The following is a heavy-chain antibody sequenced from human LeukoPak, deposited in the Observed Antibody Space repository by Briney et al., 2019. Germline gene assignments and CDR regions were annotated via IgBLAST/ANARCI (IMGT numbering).Heavy chain of an antibody. J-gene: IGHJ4*02. V-gene: IGHV3-69-1*02. D-gene: IGHD3-10*01. CDR2: ISSSSYI. CDR3: ARDFGQYKLNGGYYFDY. CDR1: GFLFSNYT. Sequence: GGSLRLSCAASGFLFSNYTMNWVRQAPGKGLEWVSSISSSSYIYYADSVKGRFTISRDNTKNSLYLQMDSLRAEDTAFYYCARDFGQYKLNGGYYFDYWGQGTLVTVS.